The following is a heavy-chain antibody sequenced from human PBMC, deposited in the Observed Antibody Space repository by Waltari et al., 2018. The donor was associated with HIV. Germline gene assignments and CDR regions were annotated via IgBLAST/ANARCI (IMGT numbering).Heavy chain of an antibody. J-gene: IGHJ6*02. CDR1: GYTSRTSF. Sequence: VQLVQSGADLRQLGASVKVSRKASGYTSRTSFINWVGPCPGQGFEWMGWVSGHSGSTKYEENVMVRMTLTRDTSTTTAYMELTSLRSDDTAVYYCTREKITRNRRGTYTYYGMDFWGQGTPVTVSS. CDR2: VSGHSGST. D-gene: IGHD1-7*01. CDR3: TREKITRNRRGTYTYYGMDF. V-gene: IGHV1-2*02.